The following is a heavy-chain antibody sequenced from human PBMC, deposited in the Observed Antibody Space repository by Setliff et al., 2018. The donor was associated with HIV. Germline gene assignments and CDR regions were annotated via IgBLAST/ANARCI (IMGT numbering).Heavy chain of an antibody. CDR1: GYTFISYY. V-gene: IGHV1-46*01. Sequence: ASVKVSRKASGYTFISYYMQWVRQAPGQGLEWMGIINPSGGSTNYAQKFKGRVTMTRDTSTSTVYMELSSLRSEDTAVYYCAREGYDYVWGSYRSYYMDVWGKGTTVTVSS. CDR3: AREGYDYVWGSYRSYYMDV. D-gene: IGHD3-16*02. CDR2: INPSGGST. J-gene: IGHJ6*03.